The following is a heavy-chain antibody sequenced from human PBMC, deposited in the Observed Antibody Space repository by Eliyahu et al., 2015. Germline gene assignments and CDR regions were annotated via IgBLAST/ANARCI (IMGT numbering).Heavy chain of an antibody. D-gene: IGHD3-3*01. Sequence: EVQLVESGGDLIQPGGSLRLSCAASGXTFSSYWXLWVRQVPGQGLVWVSRIXTDGSLTXYADSVKGRFTVSRDDGKSELYLEMNSLRAEDTALYFCARGGLYGTASIFFWGQGTLVTVSS. CDR3: ARGGLYGTASIFF. J-gene: IGHJ4*02. CDR1: GXTFSSYW. V-gene: IGHV3-74*01. CDR2: IXTDGSLT.